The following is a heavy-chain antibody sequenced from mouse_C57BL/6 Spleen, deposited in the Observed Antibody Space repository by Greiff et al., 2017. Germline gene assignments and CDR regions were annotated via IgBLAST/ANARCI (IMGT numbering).Heavy chain of an antibody. V-gene: IGHV1-69*01. CDR2: IDPSDSYT. D-gene: IGHD2-3*01. CDR3: ARNSPVIYDGYYPFAY. Sequence: VQLQQPGAELVMPGASVKLSCKASGYTFTSYWMHWVKQRPGQGLEWIGEIDPSDSYTNYNQKFKGKSTLTVDKSSSTASMQLSSLTSEDSAVYYCARNSPVIYDGYYPFAYWGQGTLVTVAA. CDR1: GYTFTSYW. J-gene: IGHJ3*01.